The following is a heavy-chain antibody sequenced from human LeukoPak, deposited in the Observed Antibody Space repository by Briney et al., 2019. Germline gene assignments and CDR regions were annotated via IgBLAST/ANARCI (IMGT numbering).Heavy chain of an antibody. CDR3: ARHEIANYDYVWGSYRYTNYFDY. V-gene: IGHV4-34*01. CDR1: GGSFSGYY. Sequence: KTSETLSLTCAVYGGSFSGYYWSWIRQPPGKGLEWIGEINHSGSTNYNPSLESRVTISVDTSKNQFSLKLSSVTAADTAVYYCARHEIANYDYVWGSYRYTNYFDYWGQGTLVTVSS. J-gene: IGHJ4*02. CDR2: INHSGST. D-gene: IGHD3-16*02.